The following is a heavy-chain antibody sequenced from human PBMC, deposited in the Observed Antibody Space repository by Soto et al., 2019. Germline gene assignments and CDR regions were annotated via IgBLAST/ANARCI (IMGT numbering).Heavy chain of an antibody. CDR1: GGTFSSYA. Sequence: QVQLVQSGAEVKKPGSSVKVSCKASGGTFSSYAISWVRQAPGQGLEWMGGIIPIFGTANYAQKFQGRVTITADKSTSTAYMEQSSLISEDTAVYYCASSDTRDGYNAGDYWGQGTLVTVSS. CDR2: IIPIFGTA. CDR3: ASSDTRDGYNAGDY. D-gene: IGHD5-12*01. J-gene: IGHJ4*02. V-gene: IGHV1-69*06.